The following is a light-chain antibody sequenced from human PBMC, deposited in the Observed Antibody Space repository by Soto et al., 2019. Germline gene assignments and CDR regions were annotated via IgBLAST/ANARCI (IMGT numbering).Light chain of an antibody. CDR1: KLGDKY. CDR3: QAWDSSTAEV. J-gene: IGLJ2*01. V-gene: IGLV3-1*01. CDR2: QDS. Sequence: SYELTQPPSVSVSPGQTASITCSGDKLGDKYACWYQQKPGQSPVLVIYQDSKRPSGIPERFSGSNSGNTATLTISGTQAMDEADYYCQAWDSSTAEVFGGGTKVTVL.